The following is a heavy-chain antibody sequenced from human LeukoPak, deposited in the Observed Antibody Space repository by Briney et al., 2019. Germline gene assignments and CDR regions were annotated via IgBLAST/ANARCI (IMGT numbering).Heavy chain of an antibody. V-gene: IGHV1-18*01. CDR3: ARGRPSDY. J-gene: IGHJ4*02. Sequence: ASVQVSCKTSGYTFTDFGMSWVRQAPGQGLEWMACIGAYNGDTNYAHNLQGRVTVTTDTSTSTAYMELRSLRSDDTAVYYCARGRPSDYWGQGTLVTVSS. CDR2: IGAYNGDT. CDR1: GYTFTDFG.